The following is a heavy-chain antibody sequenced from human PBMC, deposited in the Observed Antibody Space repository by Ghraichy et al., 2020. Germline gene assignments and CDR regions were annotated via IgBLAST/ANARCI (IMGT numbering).Heavy chain of an antibody. D-gene: IGHD2-21*01. J-gene: IGHJ4*02. CDR2: ITDSGSST. V-gene: IGHV3-23*01. CDR1: GFSFSSYT. Sequence: CAATGFSFSSYTMHWVRQAPGKGLEWVSGITDSGSSTYYADSVKGRFTISRDNSKSTLYLQMNSLRAEDTAVYYCAKTPSTYCGGDCGGYWGQGTLVTVSS. CDR3: AKTPSTYCGGDCGGY.